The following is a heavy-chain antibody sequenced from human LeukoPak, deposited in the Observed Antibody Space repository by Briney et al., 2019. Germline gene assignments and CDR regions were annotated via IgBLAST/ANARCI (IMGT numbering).Heavy chain of an antibody. D-gene: IGHD6-13*01. CDR1: GFTFSSYG. CDR3: ARDGSYSSSWTYYYYYYGMDV. J-gene: IGHJ6*02. CDR2: IWYDGSNK. Sequence: GGSLRLSCAASGFTFSSYGMHWVRQAPGKGLEWVAVIWYDGSNKYCADSVKGRFTISRDNSKNTLYLQMNSLRAEDTAVYYCARDGSYSSSWTYYYYYYGMDVWGQGTTVTVSS. V-gene: IGHV3-33*01.